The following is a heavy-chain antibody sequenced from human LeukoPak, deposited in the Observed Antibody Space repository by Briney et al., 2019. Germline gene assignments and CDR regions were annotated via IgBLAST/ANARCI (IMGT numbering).Heavy chain of an antibody. D-gene: IGHD2/OR15-2a*01. Sequence: GGSLRLSCAASGFTFSNAWMSWVRQAPGKGLEWVGRIKSKTDGGTTDYAAPVKGRFTISRDDSKNTLYLQMNSLKTEDTAVYYCTTLVYDYYYMDVWGKGTTVTISS. J-gene: IGHJ6*03. CDR2: IKSKTDGGTT. V-gene: IGHV3-15*01. CDR3: TTLVYDYYYMDV. CDR1: GFTFSNAW.